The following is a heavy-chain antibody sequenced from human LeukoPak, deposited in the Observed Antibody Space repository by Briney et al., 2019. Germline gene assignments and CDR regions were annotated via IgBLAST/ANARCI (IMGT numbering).Heavy chain of an antibody. Sequence: GGSLRLSCAASGFTFSIYAMNWVRQAPGKGLEWVSYISSRSSTIFYADSVKGRFTISRDNAKNSLYLQMNSLRDEDTAMYYCARDTRGSARPDASDIWGQGTMVTLSS. CDR1: GFTFSIYA. CDR3: ARDTRGSARPDASDI. D-gene: IGHD6-6*01. V-gene: IGHV3-48*02. J-gene: IGHJ3*02. CDR2: ISSRSSTI.